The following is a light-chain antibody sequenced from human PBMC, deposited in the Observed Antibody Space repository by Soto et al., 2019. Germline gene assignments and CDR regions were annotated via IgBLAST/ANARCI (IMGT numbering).Light chain of an antibody. J-gene: IGKJ1*01. CDR2: AAS. Sequence: EIQMTQSPSSLSASVGDRVTITCRASQKISSYLNWYQHKPGKAPKLLIYAASTLQSGVPSKFSGSGSGTDFTLTISSLQPEDPATYYCQQSYSTPWTFGQGTKVEIK. CDR3: QQSYSTPWT. V-gene: IGKV1-39*01. CDR1: QKISSY.